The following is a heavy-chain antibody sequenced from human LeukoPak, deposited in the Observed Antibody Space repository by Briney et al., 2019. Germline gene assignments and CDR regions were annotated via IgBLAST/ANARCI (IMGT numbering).Heavy chain of an antibody. J-gene: IGHJ4*02. CDR1: GYTFTSHG. CDR2: VSGYNADT. CDR3: ARFIITGTDRGYLDY. Sequence: ASVTVSCKASGYTFTSHGISWVRQAPGQGLEWMGWVSGYNADTKYARKLQGRVSMTTDTSTSTAYMELGSLRSDDTAVYYCARFIITGTDRGYLDYWGQGTLVTVSS. V-gene: IGHV1-18*01. D-gene: IGHD1-14*01.